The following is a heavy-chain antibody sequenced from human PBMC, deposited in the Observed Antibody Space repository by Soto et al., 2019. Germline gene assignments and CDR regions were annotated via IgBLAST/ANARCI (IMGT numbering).Heavy chain of an antibody. CDR2: IIPIFGTA. J-gene: IGHJ6*02. D-gene: IGHD3-10*01. CDR1: GGTFSSYA. Sequence: ASVKVSCKASGGTFSSYAISWVRQAPGQGLEWMGGIIPIFGTANYAQKFQGRVTITADESTSTAYMELSSLRSEDTAVYYCASLKGSGSYYTLYYYGMDVWGQGTTVTVSS. CDR3: ASLKGSGSYYTLYYYGMDV. V-gene: IGHV1-69*13.